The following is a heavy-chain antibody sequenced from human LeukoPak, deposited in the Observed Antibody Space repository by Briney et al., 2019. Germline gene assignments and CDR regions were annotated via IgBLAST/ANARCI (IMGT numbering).Heavy chain of an antibody. CDR1: GYTVSSHY. V-gene: IGHV3-53*01. J-gene: IGHJ5*02. Sequence: GGSLRLSCAVSGYTVSSHYMSWVRQAPGKGLEWVSVIYSGGNTYYADSVKGRFTISRDNSKNTLYLQMNSLRAEGTAVYYCATHDWFDPWGQGTLVTVSS. CDR2: IYSGGNT. CDR3: ATHDWFDP.